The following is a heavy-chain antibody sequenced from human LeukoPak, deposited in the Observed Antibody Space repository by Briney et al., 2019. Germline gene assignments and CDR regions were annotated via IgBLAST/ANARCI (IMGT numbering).Heavy chain of an antibody. V-gene: IGHV3-30-3*01. CDR2: ISYDGSNK. D-gene: IGHD3-22*01. CDR3: ASEAIPYYYDGGAFDI. Sequence: GGSLRLSCADSGFTFSSHSMSWVRQAPGKGLEWVAVISYDGSNKYYADSVKGRFTISRDNSKNTLYLQMNSLRAEDTAVYYCASEAIPYYYDGGAFDIWGQGTMVTVSS. CDR1: GFTFSSHS. J-gene: IGHJ3*02.